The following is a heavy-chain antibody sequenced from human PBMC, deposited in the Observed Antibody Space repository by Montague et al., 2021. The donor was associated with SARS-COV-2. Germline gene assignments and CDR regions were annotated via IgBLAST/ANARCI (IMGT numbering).Heavy chain of an antibody. Sequence: SETLSLTCTVSGGSISSGGYYWSWIRQHPGKGLEWIGYICYSGSTYYNPSLKSRVTISVDTSKNHFSLKLSSVTAADTAVYYCARRGRKLLPVATTIGGFDIWGQGTMVTVSS. D-gene: IGHD5-12*01. V-gene: IGHV4-39*02. CDR1: GGSISSGGYY. CDR3: ARRGRKLLPVATTIGGFDI. CDR2: ICYSGST. J-gene: IGHJ3*02.